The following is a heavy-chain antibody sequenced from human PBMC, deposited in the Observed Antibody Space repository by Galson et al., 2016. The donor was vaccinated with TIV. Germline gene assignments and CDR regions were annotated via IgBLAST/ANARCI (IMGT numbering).Heavy chain of an antibody. CDR3: ARVVRRFLEWLDYWYFDL. CDR1: GYPFTAYY. CDR2: INPDSGAT. J-gene: IGHJ2*01. Sequence: SVKVSCKASGYPFTAYYMHWVRQAPGQGLEWMGWINPDSGATNYAQRFQGRVTMTGDTSISTAYMELSRLRSDDTAVYYCARVVRRFLEWLDYWYFDLWGRGTLVTVSS. D-gene: IGHD3-3*01. V-gene: IGHV1-2*02.